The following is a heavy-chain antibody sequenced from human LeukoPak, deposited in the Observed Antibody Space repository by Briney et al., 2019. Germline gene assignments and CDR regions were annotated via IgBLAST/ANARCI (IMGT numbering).Heavy chain of an antibody. V-gene: IGHV3-43*01. Sequence: PGGSLRLSCAASGFTFDDYSMHWVRQAPGKGLEWVSLISWHGDYIYYADSVKGRFTISRDNAKNSLYLQMNSLRAENTAVYYCARGSYCSGGSCYSWFDPWGQGTLVTVSS. CDR1: GFTFDDYS. J-gene: IGHJ5*02. D-gene: IGHD2-15*01. CDR2: ISWHGDYI. CDR3: ARGSYCSGGSCYSWFDP.